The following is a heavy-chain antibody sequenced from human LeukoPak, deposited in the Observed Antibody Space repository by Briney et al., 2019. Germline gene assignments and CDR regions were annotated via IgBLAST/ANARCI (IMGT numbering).Heavy chain of an antibody. J-gene: IGHJ3*02. CDR3: ARDHYDYVWGRSDAFDI. CDR1: GGSISSGDYY. D-gene: IGHD3-16*01. V-gene: IGHV4-30-4*02. CDR2: IYYSGST. Sequence: SETLSLTCTVSGGSISSGDYYWSWIRQPPGKGLEWIGYIYYSGSTYYNPSLKSRVTISVDTSKNQFSLKLSSVTAADTAVYYCARDHYDYVWGRSDAFDIWGQGTMVTVSS.